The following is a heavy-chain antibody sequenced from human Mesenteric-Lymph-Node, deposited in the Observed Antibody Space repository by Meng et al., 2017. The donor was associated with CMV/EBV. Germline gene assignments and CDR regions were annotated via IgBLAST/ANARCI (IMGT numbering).Heavy chain of an antibody. CDR1: GFTFSSYS. CDR3: ARDKGVRFLEWLFPFDY. J-gene: IGHJ4*02. CDR2: ISSSSSYI. V-gene: IGHV3-21*01. D-gene: IGHD3-3*01. Sequence: GESLKISCAASGFTFSSYSMSWVRQAPGKGLEWVSSISSSSSYIYYADSVKGRFTISRDNAKNSLYLQMNSLRAEDTAVYYCARDKGVRFLEWLFPFDYWGQGTLVTVSS.